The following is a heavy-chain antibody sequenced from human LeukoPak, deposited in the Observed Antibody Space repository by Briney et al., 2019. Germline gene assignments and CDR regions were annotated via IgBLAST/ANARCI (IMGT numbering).Heavy chain of an antibody. CDR3: ARSDEGEPYGDY. V-gene: IGHV4-39*07. CDR2: IYYSGST. Sequence: SETLSLTCTVSGGSISSSSYYWGWIRQPPGKGLEWIGSIYYSGSTYYNPSLKSRVTISVDTSKNQFSLKLSSVTAADTAVYYCARSDEGEPYGDYWGQGTLVTVSS. D-gene: IGHD3-16*01. CDR1: GGSISSSSYY. J-gene: IGHJ4*02.